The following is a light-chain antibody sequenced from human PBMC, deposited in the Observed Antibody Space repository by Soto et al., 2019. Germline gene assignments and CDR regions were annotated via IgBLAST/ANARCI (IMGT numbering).Light chain of an antibody. V-gene: IGKV1-5*01. CDR3: QQYKNYLT. J-gene: IGKJ3*01. Sequence: DIQMTQSPSTLSASVGDRVTITCRASQSISTWLAWYQQKPGKAPKVLIYDASSLESGVPSRFSGSGSGTEFTLTISSLQPDDLATYYCQQYKNYLTFGPGTKVDIK. CDR2: DAS. CDR1: QSISTW.